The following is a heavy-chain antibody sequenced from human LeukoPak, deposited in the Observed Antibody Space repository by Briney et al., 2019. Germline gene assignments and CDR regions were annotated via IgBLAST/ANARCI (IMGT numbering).Heavy chain of an antibody. Sequence: PSETLSLTCSLSSDSIKRYYWSWLRQPPGKGLEWIGYVFYSGNTIYNPSLKSRLTISIDTSKNQFSLRLSSVTAADTAVYYCAGGTTGYHYYLGVWGKGITVPVSS. CDR3: AGGTTGYHYYLGV. CDR2: VFYSGNT. D-gene: IGHD1-7*01. CDR1: SDSIKRYY. J-gene: IGHJ6*03. V-gene: IGHV4-59*01.